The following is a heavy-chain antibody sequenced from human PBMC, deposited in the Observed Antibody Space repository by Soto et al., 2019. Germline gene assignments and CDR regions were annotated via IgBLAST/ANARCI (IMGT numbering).Heavy chain of an antibody. J-gene: IGHJ4*02. V-gene: IGHV4-31*03. Sequence: PSETLSLTCTVSGGSISSGGYYWSWIRQHPGKGLEWIGYIYYSGSTYYNPSPKSRVTISVDTSKNQFSLKLSSVTAADTAVYYCARGPSVVVPAAIRGCFDYWGQGTLVTVSS. D-gene: IGHD2-2*01. CDR1: GGSISSGGYY. CDR2: IYYSGST. CDR3: ARGPSVVVPAAIRGCFDY.